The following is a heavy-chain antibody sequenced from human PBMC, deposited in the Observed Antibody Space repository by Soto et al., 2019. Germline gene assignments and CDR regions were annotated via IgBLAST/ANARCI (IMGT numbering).Heavy chain of an antibody. Sequence: EVQLLESGGGLVQPGGSLRLSCAASGFTFSNYAMTWVRQTPGKGLEWVSPISPRGDSTYYADSVKGRFTISRDNSKNMLYLQMNSLRAEDTAIYYCAKRVCGGSCRSDAFDIWGQGTMVTVSS. J-gene: IGHJ3*02. CDR1: GFTFSNYA. V-gene: IGHV3-23*01. CDR3: AKRVCGGSCRSDAFDI. D-gene: IGHD2-15*01. CDR2: ISPRGDST.